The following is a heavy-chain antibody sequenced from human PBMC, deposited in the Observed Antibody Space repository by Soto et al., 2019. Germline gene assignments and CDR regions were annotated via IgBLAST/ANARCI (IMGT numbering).Heavy chain of an antibody. V-gene: IGHV1-69*02. CDR1: GGTFSSYT. CDR3: ASLGKKDSSGWYYFDY. CDR2: IIPILGIA. D-gene: IGHD6-19*01. J-gene: IGHJ4*02. Sequence: SVKVACKASGGTFSSYTISWVRQAPGQGLEWMGRIIPILGIANYAQKFQGRVTITADKSTSTAYMELSSLRSEDTAVYYCASLGKKDSSGWYYFDYWGQ.